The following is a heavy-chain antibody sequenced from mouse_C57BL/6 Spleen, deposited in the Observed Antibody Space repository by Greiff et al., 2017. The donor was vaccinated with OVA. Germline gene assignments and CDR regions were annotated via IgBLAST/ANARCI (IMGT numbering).Heavy chain of an antibody. CDR2: IYPGDGDT. D-gene: IGHD1-1*01. CDR3: ARSRRSSPDLDVGG. CDR1: GYAFSNYG. J-gene: IGHJ1*03. V-gene: IGHV1-80*01. Sequence: QVQLQQSGAGLVKPGASVKISCKASGYAFSNYGLHWVKQGPGKGLEWIGQIYPGDGDTTYNGKVKGKATLTAVKSSSTAYMQLSSLTSEDAAVYFCARSRRSSPDLDVGGWGTGTTVTASS.